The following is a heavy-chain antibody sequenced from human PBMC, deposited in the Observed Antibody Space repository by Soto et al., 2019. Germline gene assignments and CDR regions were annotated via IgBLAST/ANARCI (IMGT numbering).Heavy chain of an antibody. V-gene: IGHV4-4*02. Sequence: QVKLQESGPGLVKPSGTLSLTCAVSGGSISSSNWWSWVRQPPGKGLEWIGEIYHSGSTNYNPSHKKQVSISIDKSNNQFYLTLSSVTAADMTVYYCAIFNRVSFFEVLAIWRQGRMATVSS. D-gene: IGHD1-26*01. J-gene: IGHJ3*02. CDR1: GGSISSSNW. CDR3: AIFNRVSFFEVLAI. CDR2: IYHSGST.